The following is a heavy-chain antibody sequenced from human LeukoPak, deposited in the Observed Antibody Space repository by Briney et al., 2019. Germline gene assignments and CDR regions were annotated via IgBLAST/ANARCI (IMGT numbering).Heavy chain of an antibody. V-gene: IGHV3-23*01. J-gene: IGHJ3*02. CDR2: ISHSGAST. Sequence: GGSLRLSYAASGFTFSSYAMNWVRQAPGKGLEWVSAISHSGASTYYADSVKGRFTISRDNSKNTLYLQMKSLRAEDTAVYYCAKSVAPYCSGGSCFDAFDIWGQGTMVTVSS. CDR3: AKSVAPYCSGGSCFDAFDI. CDR1: GFTFSSYA. D-gene: IGHD2-15*01.